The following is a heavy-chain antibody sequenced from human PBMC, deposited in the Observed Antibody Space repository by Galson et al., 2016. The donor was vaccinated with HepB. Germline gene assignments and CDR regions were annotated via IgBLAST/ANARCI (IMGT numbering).Heavy chain of an antibody. CDR1: GGTFSNYA. J-gene: IGHJ6*02. Sequence: SVKVSCKASGGTFSNYAISWVRQAPGQGLEWMGGIIPIFGTANYAQKFQGRVTITADESTSTAYMELSSLRSEDTAVYYCAQPRTTVTTLYYYYGMYVCGQATTVTVSS. CDR2: IIPIFGTA. D-gene: IGHD4-17*01. V-gene: IGHV1-69*13. CDR3: AQPRTTVTTLYYYYGMYV.